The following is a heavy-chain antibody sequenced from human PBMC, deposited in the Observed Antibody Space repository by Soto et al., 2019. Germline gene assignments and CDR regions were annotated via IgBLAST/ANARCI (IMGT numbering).Heavy chain of an antibody. CDR1: GITFSSYA. J-gene: IGHJ4*02. V-gene: IGHV3-23*01. D-gene: IGHD7-27*01. CDR2: ISGGGEFT. CDR3: ARDPNGLTYDY. Sequence: PGGSLRLSCAASGITFSSYAMTWVRQAPGKGLEWVSSISGGGEFTSYADSVKGRFTISRDNSKSTVYLQMDSLRAEDTAVYYCARDPNGLTYDYWGQGTLVTVS.